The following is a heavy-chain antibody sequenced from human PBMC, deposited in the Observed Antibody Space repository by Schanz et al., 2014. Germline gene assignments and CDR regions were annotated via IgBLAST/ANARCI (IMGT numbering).Heavy chain of an antibody. CDR3: ARAPTAYCSDTNCLGTPFDY. D-gene: IGHD2-2*01. Sequence: QVQLVQSGAEVKKPGSSMKVSCKASGYTFVSYSMHWVRQAPGQGLEWMGIINPSGGGTSYALRFQDRVTVTRDTSRSTVYMELSSLRSEDTAVYYCARAPTAYCSDTNCLGTPFDYWGQGTLVTVSP. V-gene: IGHV1-46*03. CDR2: INPSGGGT. J-gene: IGHJ4*02. CDR1: GYTFVSYS.